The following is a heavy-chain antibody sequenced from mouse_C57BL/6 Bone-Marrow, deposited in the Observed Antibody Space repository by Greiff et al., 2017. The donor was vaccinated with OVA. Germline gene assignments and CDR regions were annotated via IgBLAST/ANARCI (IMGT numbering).Heavy chain of an antibody. J-gene: IGHJ3*01. CDR2: IDPSDSYT. V-gene: IGHV1-69*01. Sequence: VQLQQPGAELVMPGASVKLSCKASGYTFTSYWMHWVKQRPGQGLEWIGEIDPSDSYTNYNQKFKGKSTLTVDKSSSTAYMQLSSLTSEDSAVYYGARPDGYYGFAYWGQGTLVTVSA. CDR3: ARPDGYYGFAY. D-gene: IGHD2-3*01. CDR1: GYTFTSYW.